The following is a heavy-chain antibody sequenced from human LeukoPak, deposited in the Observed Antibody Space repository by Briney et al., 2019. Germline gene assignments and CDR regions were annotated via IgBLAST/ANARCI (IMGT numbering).Heavy chain of an antibody. CDR3: VRDADLGVTITGAFDI. D-gene: IGHD5-24*01. V-gene: IGHV3-7*01. CDR2: IKQDGSEK. CDR1: GFTFSNYW. Sequence: GGSLRLSCAASGFTFSNYWMSWVRQPQGKWLEWVANIKQDGSEKYYVDSVKGRFTVSRDNAKNSLFLQMNSLRAEDTAVYYCVRDADLGVTITGAFDIWGQGTMVTVSS. J-gene: IGHJ3*02.